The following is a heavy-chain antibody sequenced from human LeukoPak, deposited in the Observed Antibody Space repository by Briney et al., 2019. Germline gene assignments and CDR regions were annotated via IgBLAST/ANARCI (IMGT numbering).Heavy chain of an antibody. Sequence: SETLSLTCTVSGDSIRSRSYFWGWIRQPPGKRLEWIGSIYYKGNTYFNPSLKSRVTISEDTTKNQFSLKLNSLTAADTAVYYCARDPLRFDYDYVWGSYRHHWFDPWGQGTLVTVSS. J-gene: IGHJ5*02. D-gene: IGHD3-16*02. CDR1: GDSIRSRSYF. CDR2: IYYKGNT. V-gene: IGHV4-39*07. CDR3: ARDPLRFDYDYVWGSYRHHWFDP.